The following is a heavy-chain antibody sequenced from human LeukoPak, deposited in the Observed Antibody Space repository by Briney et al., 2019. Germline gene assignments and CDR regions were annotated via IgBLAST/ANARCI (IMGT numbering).Heavy chain of an antibody. J-gene: IGHJ6*02. CDR1: GYTFTSYG. D-gene: IGHD2-21*02. Sequence: ASVKVSCKASGYTFTSYGISWVRQAPGQGLEWMGWISAYNGNTNYAQKLQGRVTMTTDTSTSTTYMELRSLRSDDTAVYYCARDVVVTAIPYYYYGMDVWGQGTTVTVSS. CDR3: ARDVVVTAIPYYYYGMDV. CDR2: ISAYNGNT. V-gene: IGHV1-18*01.